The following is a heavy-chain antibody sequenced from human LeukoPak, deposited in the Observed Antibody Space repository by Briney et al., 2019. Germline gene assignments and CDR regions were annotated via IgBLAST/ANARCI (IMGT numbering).Heavy chain of an antibody. Sequence: GASVKVSCKASGYTFTSYGISWVRQAPGQGLEWMGWINPNSGVTNYAEKFQGRVTLTSDTSISTAHMELTTLRSDDTAISYCTRDWFKWQRGWFDPWGQGTLVTVSS. CDR1: GYTFTSYG. J-gene: IGHJ5*02. D-gene: IGHD5-12*01. V-gene: IGHV1-2*02. CDR3: TRDWFKWQRGWFDP. CDR2: INPNSGVT.